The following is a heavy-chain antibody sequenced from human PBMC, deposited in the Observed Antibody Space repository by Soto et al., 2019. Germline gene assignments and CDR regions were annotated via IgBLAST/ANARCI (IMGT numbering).Heavy chain of an antibody. CDR3: ASHLIMPGTRGFDY. J-gene: IGHJ4*02. Sequence: QVQLQESGPGLVKPSGTLSLTCAISSGSITSSNWWSWVRQPPGKGLEWIGEIYHGGNTNYNPSLKSRLTIPVARSQNQFATRLTSVNAADTAVYFCASHLIMPGTRGFDYWGQGSLVTVSS. CDR2: IYHGGNT. CDR1: SGSITSSNW. D-gene: IGHD1-1*01. V-gene: IGHV4-4*02.